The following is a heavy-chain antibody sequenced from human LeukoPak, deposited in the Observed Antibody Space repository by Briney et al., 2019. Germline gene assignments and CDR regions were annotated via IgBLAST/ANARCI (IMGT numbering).Heavy chain of an antibody. J-gene: IGHJ5*02. CDR2: IYSAGTT. CDR1: GGSMGSYY. Sequence: PSETLSLTCTVSGGSMGSYYWAWIRQPAGKGLEWIGRIYSAGTTTYNPALKSRVTMSIDMSKNQFSLTLRSMTAADTAVYYCARDKAWLDPWRQGTLVTVSS. CDR3: ARDKAWLDP. V-gene: IGHV4-4*07. D-gene: IGHD5-12*01.